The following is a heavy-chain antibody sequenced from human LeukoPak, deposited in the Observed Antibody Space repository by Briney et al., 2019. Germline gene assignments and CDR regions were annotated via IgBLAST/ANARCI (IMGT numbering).Heavy chain of an antibody. CDR2: IEWDDDK. J-gene: IGHJ6*03. CDR1: GFSLSTSGMR. D-gene: IGHD5-12*01. Sequence: SGPALVKPTQTLTLTCTFSGFSLSTSGMRVCWIRQPPGKALEWLARIEWDDDKFYITSLKTRLTISKDTSKNQVVLTMTNMDPVDTATYYCARQIQWGYYYYMDVWGKGTTVTVSS. CDR3: ARQIQWGYYYYMDV. V-gene: IGHV2-70*04.